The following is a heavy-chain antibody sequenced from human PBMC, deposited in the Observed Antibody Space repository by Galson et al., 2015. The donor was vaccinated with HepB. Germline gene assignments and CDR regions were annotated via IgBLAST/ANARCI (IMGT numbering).Heavy chain of an antibody. CDR2: IRFDGSNK. CDR1: GFTFSTYG. D-gene: IGHD3-10*01. Sequence: SLRLSCAASGFTFSTYGMHWVRQAPGKGLEWVAFIRFDGSNKHYADSVKGRFTISRDNSKNTLYLQMNSLRPEDTAVYYCAKGDYYGSGNYYAPDYWGQGTLVTVSS. J-gene: IGHJ4*02. CDR3: AKGDYYGSGNYYAPDY. V-gene: IGHV3-30*02.